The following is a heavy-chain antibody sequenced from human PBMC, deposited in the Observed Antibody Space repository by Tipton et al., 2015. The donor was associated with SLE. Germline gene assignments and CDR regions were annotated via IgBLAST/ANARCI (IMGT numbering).Heavy chain of an antibody. Sequence: LRLSCAASGFTFSSYAMSWVRQAPGKGLEWIGEINHSGSTNYNPSLKSRVTISVDTSKNQFSLKLSSVTAADTAVYYCARGGGSPSYWGQGTLVTVSS. CDR3: ARGGGSPSY. CDR2: INHSGST. V-gene: IGHV4-34*01. D-gene: IGHD2-15*01. CDR1: GFTFSSYA. J-gene: IGHJ4*02.